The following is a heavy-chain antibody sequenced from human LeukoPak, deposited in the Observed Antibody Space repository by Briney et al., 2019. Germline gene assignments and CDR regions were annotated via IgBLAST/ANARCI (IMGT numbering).Heavy chain of an antibody. Sequence: GGSLRLSCAASGFTFSSYSMNWVRQAPGKGLEWVSSISYSSSYIYYADSVKGRFTISRDNAKKSLYLQMNSLRAEDTAVYYCARVGYCSSISCYTDDSYYYMDVWGKGTTVTVSS. J-gene: IGHJ6*03. CDR2: ISYSSSYI. V-gene: IGHV3-21*01. CDR3: ARVGYCSSISCYTDDSYYYMDV. CDR1: GFTFSSYS. D-gene: IGHD2-2*02.